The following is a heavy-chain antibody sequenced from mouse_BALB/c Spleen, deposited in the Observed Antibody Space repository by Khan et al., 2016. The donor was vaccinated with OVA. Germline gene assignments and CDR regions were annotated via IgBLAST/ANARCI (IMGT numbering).Heavy chain of an antibody. CDR2: IWAGGSK. CDR3: AKDPPYYGMDY. V-gene: IGHV2-6-5*01. CDR1: GFSLTDYA. J-gene: IGHJ4*01. Sequence: VQLQESGPGLVAPSQSLSITCTVSGFSLTDYAVSWIRQPPGKGLEWLGVIWAGGSKNNNSVLKSRLSISKDNSKSQVFLKVNSLQTDYTAMYYCAKDPPYYGMDYWGQGTSVTVSS.